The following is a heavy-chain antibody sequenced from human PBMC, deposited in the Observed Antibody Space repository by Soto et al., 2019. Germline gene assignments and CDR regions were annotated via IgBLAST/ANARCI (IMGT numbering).Heavy chain of an antibody. CDR1: GGSISSGDYY. V-gene: IGHV4-30-4*01. D-gene: IGHD3-10*01. Sequence: QVQLQESGPGLVKPSQTLSLTCTVSGGSISSGDYYWSWIRQPPGKGLQWIGYIYYSGTTYYNPSLERRATISVDASKNQFSLRMTSVTADDTAVDCCARSLPMVMGYFGYWGQGTVVPVSS. CDR3: ARSLPMVMGYFGY. J-gene: IGHJ4*02. CDR2: IYYSGTT.